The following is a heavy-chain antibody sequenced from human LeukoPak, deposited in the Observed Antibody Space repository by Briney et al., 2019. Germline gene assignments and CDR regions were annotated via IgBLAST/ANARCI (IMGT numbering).Heavy chain of an antibody. CDR2: INAGNGNT. J-gene: IGHJ4*02. Sequence: ASVKVSCKASGYTFTSYAIHWVRQAPGQRLEWMGWINAGNGNTNYAQKLQGRVTMTTDTSTSTAYMELRSLRSDDTAVYYCARDRSGAPSGYYDFWSGYPQTPSFDYWGQGTLVTVSS. D-gene: IGHD3-3*01. V-gene: IGHV1-3*01. CDR3: ARDRSGAPSGYYDFWSGYPQTPSFDY. CDR1: GYTFTSYA.